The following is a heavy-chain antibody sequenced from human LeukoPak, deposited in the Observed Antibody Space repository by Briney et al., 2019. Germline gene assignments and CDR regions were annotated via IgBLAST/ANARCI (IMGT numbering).Heavy chain of an antibody. CDR1: GGSISSYY. CDR2: IYYSGST. V-gene: IGHV4-59*08. D-gene: IGHD5-18*01. CDR3: ARQNIYGNYYYYYGMDV. Sequence: SETLSLTCTVPGGSISSYYWSWIRQPPGKGLEWIGYIYYSGSTNYNPSLKSRVTISVDTSKNHFSLKLSSVTAADTAMYYCARQNIYGNYYYYYGMDVWGQGTTVTVSS. J-gene: IGHJ6*02.